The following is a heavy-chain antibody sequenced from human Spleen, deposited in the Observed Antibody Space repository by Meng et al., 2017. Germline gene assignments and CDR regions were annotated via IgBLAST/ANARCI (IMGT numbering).Heavy chain of an antibody. CDR2: ISHRGNT. Sequence: QLQLQESGPGLVKPSETLSLTCTVSGGSISSSNWWSWVRQPPGKELEWIGEISHRGNTKYNPSLKSRVTISVDKSKNQFSLRLTSVTAADTAVYYCARDPPFDSWGQGTLVTVSS. V-gene: IGHV4-4*02. CDR1: GGSISSSNW. J-gene: IGHJ4*02. CDR3: ARDPPFDS.